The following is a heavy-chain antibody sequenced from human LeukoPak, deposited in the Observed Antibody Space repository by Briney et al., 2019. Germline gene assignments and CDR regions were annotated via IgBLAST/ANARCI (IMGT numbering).Heavy chain of an antibody. Sequence: SETLSLTCSVFADSMNNYYWTWIRQPPGKGLEWVGNMHPGGNTKFHPSLEGRVTMSIDTSNKQFSLRLRSVTAADTATYYCAKTGSLFGRFLDHWGPGALVIVSS. V-gene: IGHV4-59*01. J-gene: IGHJ4*02. CDR2: MHPGGNT. CDR3: AKTGSLFGRFLDH. D-gene: IGHD3-10*02. CDR1: ADSMNNYY.